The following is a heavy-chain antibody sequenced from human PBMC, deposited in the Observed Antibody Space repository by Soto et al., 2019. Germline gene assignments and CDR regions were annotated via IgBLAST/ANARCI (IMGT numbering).Heavy chain of an antibody. J-gene: IGHJ5*02. V-gene: IGHV4-59*01. Sequence: QVQLQELGPGLVKPSETLSLTCTVSGGSMDTYYWSWIRQPPGKGLEWIAYIYSTGLTNYNPSLKSRVTISVDTSNNQFSLKLTSVTAADTAFYYCAKGSTRFDPWGQGTPVTVSS. CDR3: AKGSTRFDP. CDR1: GGSMDTYY. CDR2: IYSTGLT. D-gene: IGHD2-2*01.